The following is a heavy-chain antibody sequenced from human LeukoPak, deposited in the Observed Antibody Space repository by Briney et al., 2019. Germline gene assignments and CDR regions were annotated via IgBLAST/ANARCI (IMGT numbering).Heavy chain of an antibody. CDR3: ASPAAGTNFDC. D-gene: IGHD6-13*01. CDR2: ISSIGSYT. Sequence: GGSLRLSCAASGFTFSDHYMSWIRQAPGKGLEWVSYISSIGSYTNYADSVKGRFTVSRDNAKNSLYLQMNSLRAEDTAVYYCASPAAGTNFDCWGQGTLVTVSS. V-gene: IGHV3-11*03. CDR1: GFTFSDHY. J-gene: IGHJ4*02.